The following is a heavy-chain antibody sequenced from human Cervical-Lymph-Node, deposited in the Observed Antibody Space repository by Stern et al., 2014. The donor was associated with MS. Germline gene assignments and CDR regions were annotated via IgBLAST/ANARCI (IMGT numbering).Heavy chain of an antibody. CDR3: ARDWRVYYYYGMDV. V-gene: IGHV7-4-1*02. Sequence: VQLVESGSELKKPGASVKVSCKASGYTFTSYAMNWVRQAPGQGLEWMGWIKTNTGNPTYAQGFTGRFVFSLDTSVSTAYLQISSLKAEDTAVYYCARDWRVYYYYGMDVWGQGTTVTVSS. CDR1: GYTFTSYA. J-gene: IGHJ6*02. CDR2: IKTNTGNP.